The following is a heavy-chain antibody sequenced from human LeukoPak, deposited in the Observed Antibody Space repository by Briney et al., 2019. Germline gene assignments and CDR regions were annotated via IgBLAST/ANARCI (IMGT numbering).Heavy chain of an antibody. CDR3: AKEPNPYSSGWHFQD. V-gene: IGHV3-30*18. CDR1: GFTFTNYG. CDR2: VSHDGSTT. J-gene: IGHJ1*01. D-gene: IGHD6-25*01. Sequence: GGSLRLSCAASGFTFTNYGMQWVRQAPGKGLEWVAVVSHDGSTTFYADSVKGRFTISRDNSKNTLDLQMDSLRPEDTAVYYCAKEPNPYSSGWHFQDWGQGTLVTVSS.